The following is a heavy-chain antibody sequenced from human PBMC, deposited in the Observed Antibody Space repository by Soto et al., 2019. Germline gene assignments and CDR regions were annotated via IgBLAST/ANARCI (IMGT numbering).Heavy chain of an antibody. J-gene: IGHJ3*02. CDR1: GGAFSGYY. CDR3: ARGLTVPHDAFAI. CDR2: INHSGST. Sequence: QVQLQQWGAGLLKPSETLSLTCAVYGGAFSGYYWSWIRQPPGTGLEWIGEINHSGSTNYNPSLKSRVTISVDTSKNQFSLKLSSVTAADTAVYYCARGLTVPHDAFAIWGQGTMVTVSS. D-gene: IGHD2-2*01. V-gene: IGHV4-34*01.